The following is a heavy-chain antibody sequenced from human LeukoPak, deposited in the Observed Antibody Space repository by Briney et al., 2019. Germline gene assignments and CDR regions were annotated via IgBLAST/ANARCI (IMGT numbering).Heavy chain of an antibody. J-gene: IGHJ5*02. V-gene: IGHV4-59*01. D-gene: IGHD3-10*01. Sequence: SETLSLTCTVSGGSISSYYWSWIRQPPGKGLEWIGDIYYSGSTNYNPSLKSRVTISVDTSKNQFSLKLSSVTAADTAVYYCARGGGRNWFDPWGQGTLVTVSS. CDR3: ARGGGRNWFDP. CDR1: GGSISSYY. CDR2: IYYSGST.